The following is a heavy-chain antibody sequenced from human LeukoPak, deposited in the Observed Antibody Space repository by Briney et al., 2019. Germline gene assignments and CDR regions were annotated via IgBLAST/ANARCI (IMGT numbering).Heavy chain of an antibody. CDR1: GYTFTSYG. D-gene: IGHD5-12*01. Sequence: GASVKVSCKASGYTFTSYGISWVRQAPGQGLEWMGWISAYNGNTNYAQKLQGRVTMTTDTSTSTAYMELRSLRSDDTAVYYCARDVADIVATMMDYWGQGTLVTVSS. CDR3: ARDVADIVATMMDY. J-gene: IGHJ4*02. CDR2: ISAYNGNT. V-gene: IGHV1-18*01.